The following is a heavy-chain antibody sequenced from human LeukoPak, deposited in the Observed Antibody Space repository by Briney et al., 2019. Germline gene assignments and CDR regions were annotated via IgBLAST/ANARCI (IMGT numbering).Heavy chain of an antibody. CDR3: VRVMNYNMDV. CDR2: IWHDVSNR. J-gene: IGHJ6*02. Sequence: GGSLRLSCAASGFTFSSFGMHWVRQAPGKGLEWVAVIWHDVSNRYYADSVKGRFTISRDNSKNTLYLQMNSLRVEDTAVYYCVRVMNYNMDVWGQRTTVTVSS. D-gene: IGHD2-8*01. CDR1: GFTFSSFG. V-gene: IGHV3-33*01.